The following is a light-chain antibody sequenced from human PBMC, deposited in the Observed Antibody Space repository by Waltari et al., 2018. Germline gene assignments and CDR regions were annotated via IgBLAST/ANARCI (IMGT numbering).Light chain of an antibody. Sequence: QPVVTQPTSLSVSPGASARLTCTLRSGISVRSYRIFWYQQKPGSPPRYLLNYHTDSDTAKGPVVPSRHPGSKDALANAGILLISVLQSEDEADYYCMICYNNGWVFCGGTRLTVL. CDR3: MICYNNGWV. V-gene: IGLV5-45*01. CDR2: YHTDSDT. J-gene: IGLJ3*02. CDR1: SGISVRSYR.